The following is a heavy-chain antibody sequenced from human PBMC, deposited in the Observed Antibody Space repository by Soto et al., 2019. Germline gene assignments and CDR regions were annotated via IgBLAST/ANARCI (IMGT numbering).Heavy chain of an antibody. Sequence: GGSLRLSCAASGFTFSSYAMHWVRQAPGKGLEWVAVISYDGSNKYYADAVKGRFTISRDNSKNTLYLQMNSLRAEDTAVYYCARDATMIVVVAPWFNPGGQGTRVTVS. D-gene: IGHD3-22*01. V-gene: IGHV3-30-3*01. CDR3: ARDATMIVVVAPWFNP. J-gene: IGHJ5*02. CDR1: GFTFSSYA. CDR2: ISYDGSNK.